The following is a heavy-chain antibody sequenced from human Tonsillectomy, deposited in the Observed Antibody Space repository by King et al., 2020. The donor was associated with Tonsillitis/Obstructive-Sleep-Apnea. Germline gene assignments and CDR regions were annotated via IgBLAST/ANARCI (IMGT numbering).Heavy chain of an antibody. Sequence: VQLVESGGGVVRPEGSLRLSCAASGFTFDDYGMSWVRQGPGKGLEWVSGITWNGGSTGYADSVKGRFTISRDNAKNSLYLQMNSLRAEDTALYYCARGWAGTGGYDCFDYWGQGTLVTVSS. CDR2: ITWNGGST. CDR1: GFTFDDYG. CDR3: ARGWAGTGGYDCFDY. J-gene: IGHJ4*02. D-gene: IGHD5-12*01. V-gene: IGHV3-20*04.